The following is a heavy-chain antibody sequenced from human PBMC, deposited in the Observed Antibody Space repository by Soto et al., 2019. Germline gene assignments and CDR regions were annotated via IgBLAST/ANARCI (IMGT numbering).Heavy chain of an antibody. V-gene: IGHV3-30*18. J-gene: IGHJ4*02. CDR3: AKDSSSGSYYHYFDY. CDR2: ISYDGSNK. CDR1: GFAFSIYG. Sequence: GGSLRLSCAASGFAFSIYGMHWVRQAPGKGLEWVAVISYDGSNKYYADSVKGRFTISRDNSKNTLYLQMNSLRAEDTAVYYCAKDSSSGSYYHYFDYWGQGTLVTVSS. D-gene: IGHD1-26*01.